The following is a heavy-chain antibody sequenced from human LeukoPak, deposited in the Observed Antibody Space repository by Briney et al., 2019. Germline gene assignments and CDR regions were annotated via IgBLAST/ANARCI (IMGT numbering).Heavy chain of an antibody. J-gene: IGHJ6*03. CDR2: INAGNGNT. D-gene: IGHD6-13*01. V-gene: IGHV1-3*03. CDR1: GYTFTSYA. Sequence: ASVKVSCKASGYTFTSYAMHWVRQAPGQRLEWMGWINAGNGNTKYSQEFQGRVTITRDTSASTAYMELSSLRSEDTAVYYCAAVNPLIAAAGTFYYYYYMDVWGKGTTVTVSS. CDR3: AAVNPLIAAAGTFYYYYYMDV.